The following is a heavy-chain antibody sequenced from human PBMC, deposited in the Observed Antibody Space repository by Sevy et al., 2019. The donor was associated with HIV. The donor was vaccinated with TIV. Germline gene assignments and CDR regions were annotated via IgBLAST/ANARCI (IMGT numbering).Heavy chain of an antibody. CDR3: ARAWGDPSYFDP. V-gene: IGHV4-39*07. D-gene: IGHD2-21*02. CDR1: GGSISSSTSF. J-gene: IGHJ5*02. CDR2: VYYSETT. Sequence: SETLSLSCTVSGGSISSSTSFWVWIRQPPGKGLEWIGGVYYSETTYYNPSLKSRVSISIDTSKNQFSLTLDSLTVADTAVYYCARAWGDPSYFDPWGQGTLVTVSS.